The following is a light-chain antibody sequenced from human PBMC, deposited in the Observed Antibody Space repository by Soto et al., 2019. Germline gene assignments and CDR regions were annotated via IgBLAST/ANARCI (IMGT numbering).Light chain of an antibody. CDR3: QQYNSYPWT. J-gene: IGKJ1*01. CDR2: KAS. V-gene: IGKV1-5*03. Sequence: DIQMTQSPPTLSASVGDRVTITCRASQSIMSWLAWYQQKPGKAPKLLIYKASDLDAGVPSRFAGSGSGTEFTLTISSLQPDDFAAYYCQQYNSYPWTFGQGTKVDIK. CDR1: QSIMSW.